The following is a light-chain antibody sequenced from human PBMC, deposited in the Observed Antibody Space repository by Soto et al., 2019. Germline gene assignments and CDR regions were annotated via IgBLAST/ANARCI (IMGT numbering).Light chain of an antibody. Sequence: QSVLTQPPSVSGAPGQRVTISCTGSSSNIGAGHDVHWYQQVPGTAPKLLVSGNTNRPSGVPDRFSGSNSGTSASLAITGLQAEDEADYYCQSFDSSLNGLVFGGGTKLTVL. CDR1: SSNIGAGHD. V-gene: IGLV1-40*01. J-gene: IGLJ3*02. CDR3: QSFDSSLNGLV. CDR2: GNT.